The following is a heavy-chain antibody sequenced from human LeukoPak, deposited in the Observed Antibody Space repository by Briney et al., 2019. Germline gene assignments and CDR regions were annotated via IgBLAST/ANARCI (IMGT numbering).Heavy chain of an antibody. J-gene: IGHJ3*02. CDR3: ARLSCSTSCNRGLRVHAFDI. D-gene: IGHD2-2*01. CDR2: IYYSGST. V-gene: IGHV4-39*01. CDR1: GGSISSSSYY. Sequence: SETLSLTCTISGGSISSSSYYWGWIRQPPGKGLEWIGSIYYSGSTYYNPSLKSRVTISVDTSKNQFSLKLSSVTAADTAVYYCARLSCSTSCNRGLRVHAFDIWGQGTMVTVSS.